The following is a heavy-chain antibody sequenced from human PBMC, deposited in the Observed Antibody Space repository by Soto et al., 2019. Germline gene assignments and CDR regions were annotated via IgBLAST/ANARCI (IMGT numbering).Heavy chain of an antibody. CDR2: INPSTGST. CDR3: ARVYCSGGGCYSIDY. CDR1: GYTFTSYY. J-gene: IGHJ4*02. D-gene: IGHD2-15*01. Sequence: ASVKVSCKASGYTFTSYYMHWVRQAPGQGLEWMGIINPSTGSTTYAQKFQGRVTMTRDTSTSTVYMELSSLRSEDTAVYYCARVYCSGGGCYSIDYWGQGTLVTVSS. V-gene: IGHV1-46*03.